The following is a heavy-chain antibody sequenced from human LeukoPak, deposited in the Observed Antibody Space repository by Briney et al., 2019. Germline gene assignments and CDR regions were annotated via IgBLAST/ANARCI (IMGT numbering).Heavy chain of an antibody. CDR3: AKNVGSGYYSDWYFDL. J-gene: IGHJ2*01. V-gene: IGHV3-23*01. Sequence: PGGSLRLSCAASGFTFSSYAMSWVRQAPGKGLEWVSAISGSGGSTYYADSVKGRFTISRDNSKNTLHLQMNTLRAEDTAVYYCAKNVGSGYYSDWYFDLWGRGTLLTVSS. D-gene: IGHD3-22*01. CDR2: ISGSGGST. CDR1: GFTFSSYA.